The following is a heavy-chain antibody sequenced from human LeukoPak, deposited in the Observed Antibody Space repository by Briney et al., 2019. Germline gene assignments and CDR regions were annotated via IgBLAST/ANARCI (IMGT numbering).Heavy chain of an antibody. Sequence: ASVKVSCKASGGTFSSYAISWVRQAPGQGLEWMGGIIPIFGTANYAQKFQGRVTITADESTSTAYMELSSLRSEDTAVYYCARGNSPLTGTTPGEFDYWGQGTLVTVSS. CDR3: ARGNSPLTGTTPGEFDY. J-gene: IGHJ4*02. CDR2: IIPIFGTA. V-gene: IGHV1-69*13. D-gene: IGHD1-7*01. CDR1: GGTFSSYA.